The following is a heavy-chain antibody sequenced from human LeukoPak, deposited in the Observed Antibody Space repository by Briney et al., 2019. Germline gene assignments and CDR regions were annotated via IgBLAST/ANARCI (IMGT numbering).Heavy chain of an antibody. Sequence: PSETLSLTCTVSGGSISSYYWSWIRQPPGKGLEWIGEVNHSGSTNYNPSLKSRVTISVDTSKNQFSLKLSSVTAADTAVYYCARGDRRYYYDSSGNPRWFDPWGQGTLVTVSS. V-gene: IGHV4-34*01. CDR3: ARGDRRYYYDSSGNPRWFDP. D-gene: IGHD3-22*01. CDR1: GGSISSYY. CDR2: VNHSGST. J-gene: IGHJ5*02.